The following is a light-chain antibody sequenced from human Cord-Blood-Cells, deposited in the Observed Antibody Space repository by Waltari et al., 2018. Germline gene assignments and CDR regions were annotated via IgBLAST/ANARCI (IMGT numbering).Light chain of an antibody. Sequence: QSALTQPASVSGSPGQSITIYCTGTSSAVGGYTYVSWYQQHPGKAPKLMIYDVSNRPSGVSNRFSGSKSGNTASLTISGLQAEDEADYYCSSYTSSSSNYVFGTGTKVTVL. J-gene: IGLJ1*01. CDR3: SSYTSSSSNYV. CDR1: SSAVGGYTY. CDR2: DVS. V-gene: IGLV2-14*01.